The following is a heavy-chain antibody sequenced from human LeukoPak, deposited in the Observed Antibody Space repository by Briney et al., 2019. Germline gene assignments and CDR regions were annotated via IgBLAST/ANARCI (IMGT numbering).Heavy chain of an antibody. V-gene: IGHV4-59*01. CDR2: IHYTGST. D-gene: IGHD2-15*01. Sequence: PSETLSLTCTVSGGSIGTYSWNWIRQPPGKGLEWIGYIHYTGSTNYNPSLKSRVTISLDTSKNQFSLKLSSVTAADTAVYYCATYCSAASCYQRGDYWGQGTLVTVSS. CDR1: GGSIGTYS. CDR3: ATYCSAASCYQRGDY. J-gene: IGHJ4*02.